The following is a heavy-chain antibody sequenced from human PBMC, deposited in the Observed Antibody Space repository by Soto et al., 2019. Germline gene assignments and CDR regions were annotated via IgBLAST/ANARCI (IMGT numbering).Heavy chain of an antibody. CDR3: ARLEGLATISYYFDF. CDR2: IYYRGNA. J-gene: IGHJ4*02. CDR1: DDSINSDKYY. D-gene: IGHD3-9*01. V-gene: IGHV4-39*01. Sequence: QLQLQESGPGLVKPSETLSLTCSVSDDSINSDKYYWGWIRQPPGKGLEWIGSIYYRGNAYYNPSHQTRDTISLDKSKSQFSLKLNSVTAADSAVYFCARLEGLATISYYFDFWGPGALVTVSS.